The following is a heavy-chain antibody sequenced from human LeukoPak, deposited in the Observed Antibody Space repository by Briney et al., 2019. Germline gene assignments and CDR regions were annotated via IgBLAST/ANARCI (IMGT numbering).Heavy chain of an antibody. CDR3: ARDFRRGGSMEYFQH. CDR1: GYTFTDYY. Sequence: ASVKVSCKASGYTFTDYYIHWVRQAPGQGPEWVGWINPNTGGTIYALKFQGRVTVTRDTSISTVSMDLSRLSSDDTAVYYCARDFRRGGSMEYFQHWGQGTLVTVSS. J-gene: IGHJ1*01. D-gene: IGHD2-15*01. V-gene: IGHV1-2*02. CDR2: INPNTGGT.